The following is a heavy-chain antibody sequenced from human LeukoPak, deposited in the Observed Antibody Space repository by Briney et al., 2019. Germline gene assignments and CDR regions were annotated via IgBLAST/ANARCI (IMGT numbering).Heavy chain of an antibody. D-gene: IGHD3-22*01. V-gene: IGHV3-7*01. Sequence: GGSLRLSCAASGFTFSSYWMSWVRQAPGKGLEWVANIKQDGSGKYYVDSVKGRFTISRDNAKNSLYLQMNSLRAEDTAVYYCASSWYYDSSGYYPPDYWGQGTLVTVSS. CDR2: IKQDGSGK. CDR1: GFTFSSYW. J-gene: IGHJ4*02. CDR3: ASSWYYDSSGYYPPDY.